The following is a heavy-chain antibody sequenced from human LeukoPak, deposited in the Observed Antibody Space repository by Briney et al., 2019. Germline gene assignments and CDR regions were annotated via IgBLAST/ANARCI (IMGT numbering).Heavy chain of an antibody. CDR1: GFTVSSNY. CDR3: AKTTKDSSGYLDY. Sequence: GGSLRLSCAASGFTVSSNYMSWVRQAPGKGLEWVSVIYSGGSTYYADSVKGRFTISRDNSKNTLNLQMNSLRAEDTAVYYCAKTTKDSSGYLDYWGQGTLVTVSS. J-gene: IGHJ4*02. D-gene: IGHD3-22*01. CDR2: IYSGGST. V-gene: IGHV3-53*05.